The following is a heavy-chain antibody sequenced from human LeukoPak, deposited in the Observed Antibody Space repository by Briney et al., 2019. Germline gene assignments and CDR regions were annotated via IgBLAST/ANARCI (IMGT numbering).Heavy chain of an antibody. D-gene: IGHD4-23*01. CDR2: INPSGDST. J-gene: IGHJ4*02. CDR3: ARAPGYGGNSDY. CDR1: GYTFTRYY. Sequence: ASVKVSCKASGYTFTRYYIHWVRQAPGQGLEWRGTINPSGDSTSYAQKFQGRVTMTRDTSTSTVYMELSSLTSEDTAVYYCARAPGYGGNSDYWGQGTLVTVSS. V-gene: IGHV1-46*01.